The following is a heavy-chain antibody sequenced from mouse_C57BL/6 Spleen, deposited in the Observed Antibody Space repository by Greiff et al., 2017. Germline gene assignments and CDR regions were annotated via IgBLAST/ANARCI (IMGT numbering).Heavy chain of an antibody. CDR3: ARRMGGFDY. V-gene: IGHV1-69*01. J-gene: IGHJ2*01. D-gene: IGHD2-3*01. CDR2: IDPSDSYT. CDR1: GYTFTSYW. Sequence: QVQLQQPGAELVMPGASVKLSCKASGYTFTSYWMHWVKQRPGQGLEWIGEIDPSDSYTNYNQKFKGKSTLTVAKSSSTAYMQLSSLTSEDAAVYYCARRMGGFDYWGQGTTLTVSS.